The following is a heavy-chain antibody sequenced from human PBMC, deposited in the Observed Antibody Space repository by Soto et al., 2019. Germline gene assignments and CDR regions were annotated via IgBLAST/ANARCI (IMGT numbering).Heavy chain of an antibody. CDR1: GGSISSGGYY. Sequence: QVQLQESGPGLVKPSQTLSLTCTVSGGSISSGGYYWSWIRQHPGKGLEWIGYIYYGGSTYYNPSLKGRFTISVDTSKNQFPLKLSSVTAADTAVYYCAGDRNGEKRFLVPYGMDVWGQGTTVTVSS. V-gene: IGHV4-31*03. CDR3: AGDRNGEKRFLVPYGMDV. D-gene: IGHD3-3*01. J-gene: IGHJ6*02. CDR2: IYYGGST.